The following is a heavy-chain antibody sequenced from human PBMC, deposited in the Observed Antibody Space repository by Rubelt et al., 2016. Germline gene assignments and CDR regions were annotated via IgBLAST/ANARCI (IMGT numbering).Heavy chain of an antibody. J-gene: IGHJ5*02. CDR3: ASMYSSSWYRGWFDP. CDR2: ISAYNGNT. CDR1: GYTFTSYG. D-gene: IGHD6-13*01. Sequence: QVQLVQSGAEVKKPGASVKVSCKASGYTFTSYGISWVRQAPGQGLEWMGWISAYNGNTNYARKFQGRVTMTTDTSTSTAYMGLRSLRSDDTAVYYCASMYSSSWYRGWFDPWGQGTLVTVSS. V-gene: IGHV1-18*01.